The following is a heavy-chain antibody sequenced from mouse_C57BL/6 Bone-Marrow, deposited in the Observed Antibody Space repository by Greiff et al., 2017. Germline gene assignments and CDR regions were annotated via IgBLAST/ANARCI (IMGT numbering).Heavy chain of an antibody. J-gene: IGHJ3*01. CDR2: IYPGDGDT. Sequence: QVQLQQSGPELVKPGASVKISCKASGYAFSSSWMNWVKQRPGKGLEWIGRIYPGDGDTNYNGKFKGKATLTADKSSSTAYMQLSSLTSEDSAVYFCARNPPSYYSNYGFAYWGQGTLVTVSA. CDR1: GYAFSSSW. D-gene: IGHD2-5*01. V-gene: IGHV1-82*01. CDR3: ARNPPSYYSNYGFAY.